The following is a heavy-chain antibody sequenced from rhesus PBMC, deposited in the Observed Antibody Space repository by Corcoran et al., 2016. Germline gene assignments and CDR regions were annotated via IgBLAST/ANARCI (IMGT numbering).Heavy chain of an antibody. J-gene: IGHJ2*01. D-gene: IGHD5-24*01. CDR3: ARLYSGYGSAYWYFDV. CDR2: IHCNSADT. Sequence: QVQLQQWGEGLVKPSETLSLTCAVYGGSVSGHYYWTWIRQPAGKGLEWIVNIHCNSADTNYNLSLKNRVTISKDTSKNQFSLKLRSVTPADTAIYFCARLYSGYGSAYWYFDVWGPGTPITISS. CDR1: GGSVSGHYY. V-gene: IGHV4-73*01.